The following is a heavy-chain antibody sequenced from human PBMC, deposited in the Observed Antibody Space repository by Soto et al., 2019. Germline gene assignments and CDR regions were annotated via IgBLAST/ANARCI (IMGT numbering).Heavy chain of an antibody. D-gene: IGHD6-13*01. CDR1: GFTFSSYC. Sequence: GGSLRLSCAASGFTFSSYCMHWVRQAPGKGLEWVSVIWYDGSNKYYADSVKGRFTISRDNSKNTLYLQMNSLRAEYTAVYYCAMAWGTQQLVTPFDYWGKGTLVTVSS. J-gene: IGHJ4*02. CDR3: AMAWGTQQLVTPFDY. V-gene: IGHV3-33*01. CDR2: IWYDGSNK.